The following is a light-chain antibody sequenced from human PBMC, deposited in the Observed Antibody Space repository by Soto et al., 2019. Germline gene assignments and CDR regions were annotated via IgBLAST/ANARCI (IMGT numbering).Light chain of an antibody. CDR3: ATWDGSLNALI. CDR1: SSDVGGYNY. CDR2: EVN. J-gene: IGLJ2*01. V-gene: IGLV2-8*01. Sequence: QSALTQPPSASGSPGQSVAISCTGTSSDVGGYNYVSWYQQHPGKAPKLMIYEVNKRPSGVPDRFSGSKSGTSASLAISGLQSEDEADYYCATWDGSLNALIFGGGTKLTVL.